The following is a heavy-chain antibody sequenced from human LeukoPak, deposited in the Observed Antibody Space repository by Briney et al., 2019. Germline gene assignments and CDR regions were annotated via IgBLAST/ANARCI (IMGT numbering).Heavy chain of an antibody. CDR2: IIPIFGTA. V-gene: IGHV1-69*01. D-gene: IGHD3-3*01. CDR1: GGTFSSYA. J-gene: IGHJ4*02. CDR3: ASDPTPRITIFGVVPSLGY. Sequence: SVKVSCKASGGTFSSYAISWVRQAPGQGLEWMGGIIPIFGTANYAQKFQGRVTITADESTGTAYMELSSLRSEDTAVYYCASDPTPRITIFGVVPSLGYWGQGTLVTVSS.